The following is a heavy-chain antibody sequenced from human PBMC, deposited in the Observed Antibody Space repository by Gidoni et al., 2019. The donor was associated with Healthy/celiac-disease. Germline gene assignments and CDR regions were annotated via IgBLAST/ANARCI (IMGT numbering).Heavy chain of an antibody. Sequence: EVQLVESGGGLVQPGGSLRLSCAASGFTFSSYSINWVRQAPGQGLEWVSYISSSSSTIYYADSVKGRFTISRDNAKNSLYLQMNSLRDEDTAVYYCARDGPRGVVVPAAITARFHYYYYGMDVWGQGTTVTVSS. J-gene: IGHJ6*02. CDR2: ISSSSSTI. CDR3: ARDGPRGVVVPAAITARFHYYYYGMDV. D-gene: IGHD2-2*01. V-gene: IGHV3-48*02. CDR1: GFTFSSYS.